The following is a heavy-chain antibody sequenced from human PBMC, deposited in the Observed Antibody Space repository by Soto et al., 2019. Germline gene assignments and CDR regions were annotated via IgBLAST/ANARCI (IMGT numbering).Heavy chain of an antibody. CDR1: GFTFFNYA. CDR2: ISGSSGIT. D-gene: IGHD6-25*01. Sequence: GGSLRLPCGASGFTFFNYAMSWVRQATGKGLEWVSGISGSSGITDYADSVKGRFAISRDNSKNTMYLQMKSLRAEDAAVYHSAKDSASAFSQNPYYHYGMDVWAQGTTVPVYS. V-gene: IGHV3-23*01. CDR3: AKDSASAFSQNPYYHYGMDV. J-gene: IGHJ6*02.